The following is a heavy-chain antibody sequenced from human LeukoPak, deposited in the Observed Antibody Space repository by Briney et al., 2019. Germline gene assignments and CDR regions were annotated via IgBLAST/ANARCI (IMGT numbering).Heavy chain of an antibody. D-gene: IGHD3-10*01. CDR2: IRSKAYGGTT. V-gene: IGHV3-49*03. Sequence: GGSLRLSCTASGFTFGDYAMSWFRQAPGKGLEWVDFIRSKAYGGTTEYAASVKGRFTISRDDSKSIAYLQMNSLKTEDTAVYYCSRRLWFGELLCPFDYWGQGTLVTVSS. CDR3: SRRLWFGELLCPFDY. CDR1: GFTFGDYA. J-gene: IGHJ4*02.